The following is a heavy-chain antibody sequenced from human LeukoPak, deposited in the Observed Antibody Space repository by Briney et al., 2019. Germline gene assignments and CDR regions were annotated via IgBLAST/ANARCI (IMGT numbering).Heavy chain of an antibody. V-gene: IGHV3-23*01. J-gene: IGHJ4*02. CDR1: GFTFSSYA. D-gene: IGHD3-22*01. CDR3: ARDYDSSGYSDY. CDR2: ISGSGGST. Sequence: GGSLRLSCAASGFTFSSYAMSWVRQAPGKGLEWVSAISGSGGSTYYADSVKGRFTISRDNAKNSLYLQMNSLRAEDTAVYYCARDYDSSGYSDYWGQGTLVTVSS.